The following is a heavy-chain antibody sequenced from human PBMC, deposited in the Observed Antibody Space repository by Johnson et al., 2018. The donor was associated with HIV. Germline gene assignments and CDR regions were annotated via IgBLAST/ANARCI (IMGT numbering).Heavy chain of an antibody. CDR2: IKSKTDGGTT. Sequence: VLLVESGGGLVKPGDSLRLSCTASGFRFSNAWMGWVRQAPGKGLEWVGRIKSKTDGGTTDYAAPVKGRFTISRDDSKNTLYLQMNSLKTEDTAVYYCTTTDMVRGVSSYAFDIWGQGTMFTVSS. CDR1: GFRFSNAW. V-gene: IGHV3-15*01. J-gene: IGHJ3*02. CDR3: TTTDMVRGVSSYAFDI. D-gene: IGHD3-10*01.